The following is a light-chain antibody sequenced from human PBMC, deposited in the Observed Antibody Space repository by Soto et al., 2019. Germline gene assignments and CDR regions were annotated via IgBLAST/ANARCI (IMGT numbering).Light chain of an antibody. Sequence: DIQMTQSPSTLSASVGDRVTITCRASQSISSWLAWYQQKPGKAPKLLIQKASSLESGVPSRFSGSGSGTEFTLTISSLQPDDFATYYCQHYNRYSPWTFGQGTKVEIK. V-gene: IGKV1-5*03. CDR2: KAS. CDR1: QSISSW. CDR3: QHYNRYSPWT. J-gene: IGKJ1*01.